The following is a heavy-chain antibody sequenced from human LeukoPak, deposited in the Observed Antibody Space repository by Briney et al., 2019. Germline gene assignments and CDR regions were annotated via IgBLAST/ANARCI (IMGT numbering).Heavy chain of an antibody. J-gene: IGHJ4*02. D-gene: IGHD6-13*01. CDR2: INPNSGGT. V-gene: IGHV1-2*06. Sequence: ASVKVSCKASGYTFTGYYMHWVRQAPGQGLEWMGRINPNSGGTNYAQKFQGRVTMTRDTSISTAYMELSRLRSDDTAVYYCARDLKSGYSSSWYTYWGQGTLVTVSS. CDR3: ARDLKSGYSSSWYTY. CDR1: GYTFTGYY.